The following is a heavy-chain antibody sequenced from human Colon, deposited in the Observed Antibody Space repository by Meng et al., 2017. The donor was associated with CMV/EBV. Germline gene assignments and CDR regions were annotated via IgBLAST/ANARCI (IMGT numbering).Heavy chain of an antibody. CDR2: IKEDGSEK. CDR1: GFTFSSYW. J-gene: IGHJ6*02. V-gene: IGHV3-7*01. Sequence: GSLRPPRAVPGFTFSSYWMSWVRQAPGKGLEWVAQIKEDGSEKYYVDSVRGRFTIYRDNAKKSVYLQMNSLRAEDTAVYYCTRPFVVEAARSMDVWGQGTTVTVSS. CDR3: TRPFVVEAARSMDV. D-gene: IGHD2-15*01.